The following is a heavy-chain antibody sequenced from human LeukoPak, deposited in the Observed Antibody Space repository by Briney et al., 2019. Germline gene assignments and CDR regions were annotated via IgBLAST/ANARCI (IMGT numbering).Heavy chain of an antibody. CDR1: GGTFSRNA. CDR3: ARVSQGHPVRGVISDWFDP. D-gene: IGHD3-10*01. V-gene: IGHV1-69*13. J-gene: IGHJ5*02. CDR2: IIPFLSTA. Sequence: ASVKVSCKASGGTFSRNAISWVRQAPGQGLEWMGGIIPFLSTADYAQKFQGRITITADESTSTAYMELSSLRSDDTAVYYCARVSQGHPVRGVISDWFDPWGQGTLVTVSS.